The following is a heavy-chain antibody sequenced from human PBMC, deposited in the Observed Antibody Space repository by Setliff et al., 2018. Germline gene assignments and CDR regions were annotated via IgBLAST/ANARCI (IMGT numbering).Heavy chain of an antibody. CDR1: GYTLTELS. D-gene: IGHD1-26*01. CDR3: ATQPLQWELLGFDY. Sequence: ASVKVSCKVSGYTLTELSMHWVRQAPGKGLEWMGGFDPEDGETIYAQKFQGRVTMTEDTSTDTAYMELSSMRSEDTAVYYCATQPLQWELLGFDYWGQGTLVTVSS. V-gene: IGHV1-24*01. J-gene: IGHJ4*02. CDR2: FDPEDGET.